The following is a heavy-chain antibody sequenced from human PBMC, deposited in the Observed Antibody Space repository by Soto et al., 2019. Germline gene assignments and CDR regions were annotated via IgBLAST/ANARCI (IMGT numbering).Heavy chain of an antibody. V-gene: IGHV3-7*01. CDR3: ATYSGYALPMDV. J-gene: IGHJ6*03. CDR1: GFALSSYW. D-gene: IGHD5-12*01. Sequence: EVQLVESGGGLVQPGGSLRHSCAAPGFALSSYWMTWVRQAPGKGLEWVASIDNYGSEIHYVGSVKGRFTISRDNAKNSVYLQMNSLRAEDSAMYYCATYSGYALPMDVWGKGTTVTVSS. CDR2: IDNYGSEI.